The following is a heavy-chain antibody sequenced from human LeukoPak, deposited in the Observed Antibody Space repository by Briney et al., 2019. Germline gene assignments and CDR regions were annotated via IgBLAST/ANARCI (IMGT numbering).Heavy chain of an antibody. V-gene: IGHV1-2*06. CDR2: INPNSGGT. J-gene: IGHJ5*02. D-gene: IGHD7-27*01. Sequence: ASVKVSCKASGYTFTGYYMHCVRQAPGQGLEWMGRINPNSGGTNHAQKFQGRVTMTRDTSISTAYMELSRLRSDDTAVYYCARDRGELGDEGWFDPWGQGTLVTVSS. CDR1: GYTFTGYY. CDR3: ARDRGELGDEGWFDP.